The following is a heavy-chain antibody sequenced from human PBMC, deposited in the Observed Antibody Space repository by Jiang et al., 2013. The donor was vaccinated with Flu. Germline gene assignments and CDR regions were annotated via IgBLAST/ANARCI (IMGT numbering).Heavy chain of an antibody. V-gene: IGHV3-33*01. Sequence: RLSCAASGFTFSSYGMHWVRQAPGKGLEWVAVIWYDGSNKYYADSVKGRFTISRDNSKNTLYLQMNSLRAEDTAVYYCARDGESGDSIYYYYGMDVWGKGTTVTVSS. CDR1: GFTFSSYG. CDR3: ARDGESGDSIYYYYGMDV. J-gene: IGHJ6*04. D-gene: IGHD2-21*02. CDR2: IWYDGSNK.